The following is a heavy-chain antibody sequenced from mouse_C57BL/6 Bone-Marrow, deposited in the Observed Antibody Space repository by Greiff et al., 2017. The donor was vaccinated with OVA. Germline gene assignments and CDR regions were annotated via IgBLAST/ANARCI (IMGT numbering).Heavy chain of an antibody. CDR3: ARDEGGLRLWYFDV. Sequence: EVQLVESGGDLVKPGGSLKLSCAASGFTFSSYGMSWVRQTPDKRLEWVATISSGGSYTYYPDSVKGRFTISRDNAKNTLYLQMSSLKSEDTAMYYCARDEGGLRLWYFDVWGTGTTVTVSS. CDR2: ISSGGSYT. J-gene: IGHJ1*03. CDR1: GFTFSSYG. V-gene: IGHV5-6*01.